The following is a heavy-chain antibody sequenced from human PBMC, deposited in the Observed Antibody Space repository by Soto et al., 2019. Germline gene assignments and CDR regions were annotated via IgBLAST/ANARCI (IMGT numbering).Heavy chain of an antibody. D-gene: IGHD6-19*01. CDR3: AGVAVARSVMG. CDR1: GFTFSSYS. V-gene: IGHV3-21*01. CDR2: ISSSSSYI. Sequence: EVQLVESGGGLVKPGGSPRLSCAASGFTFSSYSMNWVRQAPGKGLEWVSSISSSSSYIYYADSVKGRFTISRDNAKNSLYLQMNSLRAEDTAVYYCAGVAVARSVMGWGQGTLVTVSS. J-gene: IGHJ4*02.